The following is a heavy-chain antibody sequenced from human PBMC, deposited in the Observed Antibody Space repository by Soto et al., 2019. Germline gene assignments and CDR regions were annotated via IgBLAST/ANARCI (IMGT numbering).Heavy chain of an antibody. J-gene: IGHJ6*03. D-gene: IGHD6-13*01. Sequence: EVQLLESGGGLVQPGGSLRLSCAASGFTFSSYAMSWVRQAPGKGLEWVSAISGSGGSTYYADTVKGRFTTSRDNSKHTMYLQLNSLRAEDTAVYYCAKTPISRWWYYYYMDVWGKGTTVTVSS. CDR1: GFTFSSYA. V-gene: IGHV3-23*01. CDR2: ISGSGGST. CDR3: AKTPISRWWYYYYMDV.